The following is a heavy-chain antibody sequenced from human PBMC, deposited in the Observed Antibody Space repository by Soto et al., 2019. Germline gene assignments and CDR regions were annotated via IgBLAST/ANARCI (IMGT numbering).Heavy chain of an antibody. Sequence: SETLSLTCGVYGGSLSGYYWTWIRQPPGKGLEWIGEINPSGGTKYNPSLKSRVSISVDTSKNHFSLKLSSVTAADTAVYYCARGRWSGYDWDPLYFDYWGQGTLVTVSS. J-gene: IGHJ4*02. CDR3: ARGRWSGYDWDPLYFDY. V-gene: IGHV4-34*01. CDR2: INPSGGT. CDR1: GGSLSGYY. D-gene: IGHD5-12*01.